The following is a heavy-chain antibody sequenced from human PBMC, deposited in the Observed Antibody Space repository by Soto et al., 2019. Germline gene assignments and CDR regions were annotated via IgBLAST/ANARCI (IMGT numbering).Heavy chain of an antibody. Sequence: EVQLVESGGGLVQPGGSLRLSCAASGFTFSSYWMHWVRQAPGKGLVWVSRINSDGSSTYYADSVKGRFTISTDNAKNSLSLQMNSLRAADTAVYYCATHLPNYWGQGTLVTVSS. CDR2: INSDGSST. J-gene: IGHJ4*02. V-gene: IGHV3-74*01. CDR1: GFTFSSYW. CDR3: ATHLPNY.